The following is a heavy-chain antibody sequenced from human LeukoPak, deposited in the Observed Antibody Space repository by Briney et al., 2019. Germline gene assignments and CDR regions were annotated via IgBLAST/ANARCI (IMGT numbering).Heavy chain of an antibody. CDR1: GGSISSGSYY. J-gene: IGHJ6*02. Sequence: SETLSLTCTVAGGSISSGSYYWSWIRQPAGKGLEWIGRIYTSGSTNYNAYLKSRVSRSIYTSKNQFSLKLSSVTAADTAVYYCARDSSSWDYYSYGMHVWGQGTTVTVSS. CDR3: ARDSSSWDYYSYGMHV. D-gene: IGHD6-13*01. CDR2: IYTSGST. V-gene: IGHV4-61*02.